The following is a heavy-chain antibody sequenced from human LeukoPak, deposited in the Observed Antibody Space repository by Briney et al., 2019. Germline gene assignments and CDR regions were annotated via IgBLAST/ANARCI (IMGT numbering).Heavy chain of an antibody. Sequence: GASVKISCKASGYSFTSYALNWVRQAPGQGLEWMGWINTNTGDPSYAQGFTGRFVFSLDTSVSTAYLQISSLKAEDTAVYYCARYSSSWYPYFDYWGQGTLVTVSS. J-gene: IGHJ4*02. CDR3: ARYSSSWYPYFDY. CDR1: GYSFTSYA. V-gene: IGHV7-4-1*02. D-gene: IGHD6-13*01. CDR2: INTNTGDP.